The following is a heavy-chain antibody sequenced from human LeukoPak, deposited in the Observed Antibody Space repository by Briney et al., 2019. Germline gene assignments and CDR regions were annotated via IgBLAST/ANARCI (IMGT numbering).Heavy chain of an antibody. CDR1: GFTVSSNY. D-gene: IGHD6-19*01. J-gene: IGHJ6*02. CDR3: ARGPDSSGWYEDGMDV. CDR2: IYSGGST. V-gene: IGHV3-53*01. Sequence: GGSLRLSCAASGFTVSSNYMSWVRQAPGEGLEWVSVIYSGGSTYYADSVKGRFTISRGNSKNTLYLQMNSLRAEDTAVYYCARGPDSSGWYEDGMDVWGQGTTVTVSS.